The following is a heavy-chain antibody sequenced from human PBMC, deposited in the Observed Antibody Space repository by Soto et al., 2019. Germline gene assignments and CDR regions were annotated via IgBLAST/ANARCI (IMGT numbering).Heavy chain of an antibody. CDR3: AKEMITFGGVIASDAFDI. J-gene: IGHJ3*02. CDR2: ISWHRGSI. CDR1: GFTFDDYA. Sequence: SLRLSCAASGFTFDDYAMHWVRQAPGKGLEWVSGISWHRGSIGYADSVKGRFTISRDNAKNSLYLQMNSLRAEDTALYYCAKEMITFGGVIASDAFDIWGQGTMVTVSS. V-gene: IGHV3-9*01. D-gene: IGHD3-16*02.